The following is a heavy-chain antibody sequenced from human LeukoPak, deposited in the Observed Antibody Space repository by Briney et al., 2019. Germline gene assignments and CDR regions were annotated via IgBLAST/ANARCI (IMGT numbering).Heavy chain of an antibody. Sequence: SETLSLTCTVSGGSISSSSYYWGWIRQPPGKGLEWIGSIYYSGSTYYNPSLKSRVTISVDTSKNQFSLKLSSVTAADTAVYYCARGWDYYDSSGYYSSWGQGTLVTVSS. D-gene: IGHD3-22*01. CDR3: ARGWDYYDSSGYYSS. CDR2: IYYSGST. V-gene: IGHV4-39*07. J-gene: IGHJ5*02. CDR1: GGSISSSSYY.